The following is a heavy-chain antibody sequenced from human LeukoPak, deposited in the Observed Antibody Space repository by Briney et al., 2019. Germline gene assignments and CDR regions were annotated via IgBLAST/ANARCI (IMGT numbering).Heavy chain of an antibody. D-gene: IGHD3-10*01. Sequence: GGSLRLSCAASGFTFSSYAMHWVRQAPGKGLEWVAVISYDGSNKYYADSVKGRFTFSRDNSKNTLYLQMNSLRAEDTAVYYCALRGFGELLTPTYYYYGMDVWGQGTTVTVSS. CDR3: ALRGFGELLTPTYYYYGMDV. J-gene: IGHJ6*02. CDR2: ISYDGSNK. CDR1: GFTFSSYA. V-gene: IGHV3-30*04.